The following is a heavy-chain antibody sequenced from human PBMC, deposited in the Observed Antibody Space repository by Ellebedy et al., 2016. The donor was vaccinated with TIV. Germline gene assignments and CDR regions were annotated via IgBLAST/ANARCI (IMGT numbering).Heavy chain of an antibody. Sequence: GGSLRLSXKGSGYSFTSYWISWVRQMPGKGLEWMGRIDPSDSYTNYSPSFQGHVTISADKSISTAYLQWSNLKASDTAMYYCARHDDILTGYPKGLGYWGQGTLVTVSS. CDR2: IDPSDSYT. D-gene: IGHD3-9*01. J-gene: IGHJ4*02. V-gene: IGHV5-10-1*01. CDR1: GYSFTSYW. CDR3: ARHDDILTGYPKGLGY.